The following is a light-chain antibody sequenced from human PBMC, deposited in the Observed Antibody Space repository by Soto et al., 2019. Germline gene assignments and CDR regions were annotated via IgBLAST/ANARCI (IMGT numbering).Light chain of an antibody. Sequence: QSALTQPASVSGSPGQSIAISCTGTNSDVGAYNYVSWYQQHPGKAPKLIIYDVSNRPSGISTRFSGSKSGNTASLTISGLRAEDEADYHCSSYTTSTTYVFGTATKVTVL. V-gene: IGLV2-14*03. CDR1: NSDVGAYNY. J-gene: IGLJ1*01. CDR3: SSYTTSTTYV. CDR2: DVS.